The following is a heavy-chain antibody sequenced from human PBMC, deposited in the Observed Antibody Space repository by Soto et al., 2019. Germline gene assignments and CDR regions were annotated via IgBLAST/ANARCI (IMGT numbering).Heavy chain of an antibody. D-gene: IGHD2-2*01. J-gene: IGHJ6*02. V-gene: IGHV5-51*01. CDR1: GYTFTDYW. Sequence: GESLKISCKGSGYTFTDYWIGWVRQLPGKGLEWMGIIYPGDSDTRYSPSFQGHVTITVDKSTSTAYLQWNTLKASDTAMYYCARHISTFRYYYYAMDVCGQGPTVTVSS. CDR2: IYPGDSDT. CDR3: ARHISTFRYYYYAMDV.